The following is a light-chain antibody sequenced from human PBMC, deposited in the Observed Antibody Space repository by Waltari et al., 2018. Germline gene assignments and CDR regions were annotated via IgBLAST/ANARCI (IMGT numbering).Light chain of an antibody. CDR2: TNT. CDR1: GSTLGAGYA. V-gene: IGLV1-40*01. CDR3: QSFDTNLSVI. J-gene: IGLJ2*01. Sequence: QSVLTQPPSVSRAPEQGVTLSCTGGGSTLGAGYAVHWYQQFPGTAPKPLIFTNTNRPSGVPDRFSGSRSGASASLAITGLQAEDEGYYYCQSFDTNLSVIFGGGTKLTVL.